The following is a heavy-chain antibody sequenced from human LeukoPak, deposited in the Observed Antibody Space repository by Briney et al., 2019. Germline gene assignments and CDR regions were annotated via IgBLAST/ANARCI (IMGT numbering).Heavy chain of an antibody. Sequence: GGSLRLSCAASGFTFSSYAMHWVRQAPGKGLEWVAVISYDGSNKYYADSVKGRFTISRDNARNTLYLQMNSLRAEDTAIYYCARGLLGIDYWGQGTLVTVSS. CDR2: ISYDGSNK. CDR1: GFTFSSYA. J-gene: IGHJ4*02. CDR3: ARGLLGIDY. D-gene: IGHD2-8*02. V-gene: IGHV3-30-3*01.